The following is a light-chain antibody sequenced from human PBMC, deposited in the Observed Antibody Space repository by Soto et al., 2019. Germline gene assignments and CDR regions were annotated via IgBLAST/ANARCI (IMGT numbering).Light chain of an antibody. CDR2: YAS. J-gene: IGKJ3*01. Sequence: EIMMTQSPATLSVSPGEGATLSCRASQSVSNNLAWYQQKPGQAPRLLIYYASTSATGIPARFSGGGSGTEFTLTISSLQSEDFAVYYCQQDDKRPVTFGPGTKVDIK. CDR1: QSVSNN. V-gene: IGKV3-15*01. CDR3: QQDDKRPVT.